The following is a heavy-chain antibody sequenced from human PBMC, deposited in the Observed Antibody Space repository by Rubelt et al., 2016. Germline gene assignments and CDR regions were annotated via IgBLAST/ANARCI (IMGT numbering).Heavy chain of an antibody. Sequence: QVQLQESGPGLVKPSETLSLTCTVSGGSISNYYWSWIRQPPGKGLEWIGSILNSGSTFYNPSLKSRVTMSVDTSKNQFSRRLSSATAADTAVYYCARGGDDCWGDSTDAFDIWGQGTMVTVSS. J-gene: IGHJ3*02. CDR3: ARGGDDCWGDSTDAFDI. V-gene: IGHV4-59*04. CDR2: ILNSGST. D-gene: IGHD2-21*01. CDR1: GGSISNYY.